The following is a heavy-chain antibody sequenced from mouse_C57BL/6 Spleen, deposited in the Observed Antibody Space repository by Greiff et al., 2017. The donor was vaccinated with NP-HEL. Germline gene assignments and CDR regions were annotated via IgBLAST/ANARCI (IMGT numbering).Heavy chain of an antibody. V-gene: IGHV1-80*01. J-gene: IGHJ3*01. CDR2: IYPGDGDT. D-gene: IGHD1-1*01. CDR3: ARSYYGSRRFAY. Sequence: VQLQQSGAELVKPGASVKISCKAPGYAFSSYWMNWVKQRPGKGLEWIGQIYPGDGDTNYNGKFKGKATLTADKSSSTAYMQLSSLTSEDSAVYFCARSYYGSRRFAYWGQGTLVTVSA. CDR1: GYAFSSYW.